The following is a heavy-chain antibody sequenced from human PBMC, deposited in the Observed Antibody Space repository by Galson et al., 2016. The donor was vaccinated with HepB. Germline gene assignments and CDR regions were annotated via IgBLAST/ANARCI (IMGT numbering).Heavy chain of an antibody. CDR3: ATDSIVLFVYAI. CDR2: FNPTDGDT. CDR1: GYTLSQIT. Sequence: SVKVSCKVSGYTLSQITLHWLRQTPAKGLEWLGGFNPTDGDTIYAHSFRGRLTITEDSATDTSYMELSSLSSEDTAVYYCATDSIVLFVYAIWGRGTLVIVSS. V-gene: IGHV1-24*01. D-gene: IGHD2-8*01. J-gene: IGHJ4*02.